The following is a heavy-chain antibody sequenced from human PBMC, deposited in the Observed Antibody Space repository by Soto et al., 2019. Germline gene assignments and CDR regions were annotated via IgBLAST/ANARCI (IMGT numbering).Heavy chain of an antibody. CDR2: IDPNSGGT. CDR3: ARLRWELLGSTEESFGP. D-gene: IGHD1-26*01. J-gene: IGHJ5*02. V-gene: IGHV1-2*02. CDR1: GYTFSAYY. Sequence: ASVKVSCKASGYTFSAYYMHWVRQAPGQGLEWMGWIDPNSGGTNYAQKFQGRVTMTRDTSISTAYMELSRLRSDDTAVYYCARLRWELLGSTEESFGPWRQGTRVTVCS.